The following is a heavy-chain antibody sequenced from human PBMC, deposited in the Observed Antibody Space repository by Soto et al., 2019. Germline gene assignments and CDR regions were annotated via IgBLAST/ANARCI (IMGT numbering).Heavy chain of an antibody. CDR3: SGDSYDYLAY. CDR1: GGSISSYY. D-gene: IGHD3-16*01. Sequence: SETLSLTCTVSGGSISSYYWSWIRQPPGKGLEWIGYIYYSGSTNYNPSLKSRVTISVDTSKNQFSLKLSSVTAADTAVYYCSGDSYDYLAYWGRGTLVTVSS. J-gene: IGHJ4*02. V-gene: IGHV4-59*08. CDR2: IYYSGST.